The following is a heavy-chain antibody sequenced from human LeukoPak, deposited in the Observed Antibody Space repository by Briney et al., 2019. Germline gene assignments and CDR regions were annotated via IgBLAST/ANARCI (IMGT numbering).Heavy chain of an antibody. CDR1: GFTFSNYA. D-gene: IGHD4-17*01. CDR2: ISGSAGTT. V-gene: IGHV3-23*01. Sequence: GGSLRLSCAASGFTFSNYAMSWIRQAPGKGLEWVSAISGSAGTTYHAASVKGRFTISRDNSKNTLYLQMTSLTAEDTAVYYCAKRPGSTVTTKGDAFDIWGQGTMVTVSS. J-gene: IGHJ3*02. CDR3: AKRPGSTVTTKGDAFDI.